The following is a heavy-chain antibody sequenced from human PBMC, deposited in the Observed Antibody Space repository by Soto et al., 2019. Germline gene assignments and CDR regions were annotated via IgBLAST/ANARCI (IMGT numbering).Heavy chain of an antibody. CDR1: GGTFSSYA. D-gene: IGHD3-22*01. V-gene: IGHV1-69*06. CDR3: ARVYSSGYYQTYYFDY. Sequence: QVQLVQSGAEVKKPGSSVKVSCKASGGTFSSYAISWVRQAPGQGLEWMGGIIPIFGTANYAQKFQGRVTITADKSTSTAYMELSSLRSEDTAVYYCARVYSSGYYQTYYFDYWGQGTLVTVSS. J-gene: IGHJ4*02. CDR2: IIPIFGTA.